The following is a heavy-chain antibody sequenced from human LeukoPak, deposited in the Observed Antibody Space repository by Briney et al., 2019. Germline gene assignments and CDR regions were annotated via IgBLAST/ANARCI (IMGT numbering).Heavy chain of an antibody. J-gene: IGHJ4*02. CDR1: GYTFTSYG. D-gene: IGHD6-19*01. Sequence: GASVKVSCKASGYTFTSYGISWVRQAPGQGLEWMGWISAYNGNTNYAQKFQGRVTITTDESTSTAYMELSSLRSEDTAVYYCAREPGLYSSGWYAYWGQGTLVTVSS. CDR2: ISAYNGNT. CDR3: AREPGLYSSGWYAY. V-gene: IGHV1-18*01.